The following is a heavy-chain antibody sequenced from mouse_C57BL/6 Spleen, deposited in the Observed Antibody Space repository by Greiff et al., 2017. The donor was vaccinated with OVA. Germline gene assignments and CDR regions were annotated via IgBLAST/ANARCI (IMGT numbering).Heavy chain of an antibody. CDR1: GFTFSDYG. CDR2: ISSGSSTI. V-gene: IGHV5-17*01. D-gene: IGHD1-1*01. Sequence: EVKLVESGGGLVKPGGSLKLSCAASGFTFSDYGMHWVRQAPEKGLEWVAYISSGSSTIYYADTVKGRFTISRDNAKNTLFLQMTSLRSEDTAMYYCARDGDYYGSSLGYYFDYWGQGTTLTVSS. CDR3: ARDGDYYGSSLGYYFDY. J-gene: IGHJ2*01.